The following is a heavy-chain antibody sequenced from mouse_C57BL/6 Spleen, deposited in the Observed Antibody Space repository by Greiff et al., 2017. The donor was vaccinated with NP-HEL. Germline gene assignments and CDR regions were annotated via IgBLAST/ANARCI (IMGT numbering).Heavy chain of an antibody. CDR3: ARSGYYGWFAY. Sequence: EVQLQQSGPELVKPGDSVKISCKASGYSFTGYFMNWVMQSHGKSLEWIGRINPYNGDTFYNQKFKGKATLTVDKSSSTAHMELRSLTSEDSAVYYCARSGYYGWFAYWGQGTLVTVSA. CDR1: GYSFTGYF. D-gene: IGHD3-1*01. J-gene: IGHJ3*01. CDR2: INPYNGDT. V-gene: IGHV1-20*01.